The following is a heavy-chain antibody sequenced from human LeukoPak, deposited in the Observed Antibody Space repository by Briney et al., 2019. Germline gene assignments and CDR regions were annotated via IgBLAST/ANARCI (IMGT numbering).Heavy chain of an antibody. CDR3: ARGMSSGRYAVDI. V-gene: IGHV3-48*01. Sequence: GGSLRLSCAASGFTFSSYSMNWIRQAPGKGLEWVSYISSSSSTIYYADSVKGRFTISRDNAKNSLYLQMNSLRAEDTAVYYCARGMSSGRYAVDIWGQGTMVTVSS. CDR2: ISSSSSTI. CDR1: GFTFSSYS. D-gene: IGHD6-19*01. J-gene: IGHJ3*02.